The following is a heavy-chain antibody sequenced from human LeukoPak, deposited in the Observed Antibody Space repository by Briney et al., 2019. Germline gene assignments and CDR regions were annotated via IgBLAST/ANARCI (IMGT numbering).Heavy chain of an antibody. J-gene: IGHJ5*02. Sequence: PSETLSLTCTVSGGSISSYYWSWIRQPAGKGLEWIGRIYTSGSTNYNPSLKSRVTMSVDTPKNQFSLKLSSVTAADTAVYYCARAPYDYVWGSYRENWFDPWGQGTLVTVSS. CDR2: IYTSGST. CDR3: ARAPYDYVWGSYRENWFDP. D-gene: IGHD3-16*02. CDR1: GGSISSYY. V-gene: IGHV4-4*07.